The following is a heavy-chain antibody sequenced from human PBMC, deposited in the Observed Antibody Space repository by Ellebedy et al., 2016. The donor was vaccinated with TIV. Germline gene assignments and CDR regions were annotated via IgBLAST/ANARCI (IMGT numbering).Heavy chain of an antibody. V-gene: IGHV1-46*01. Sequence: ASVKVSXXASGYTFTSYGISWVRQAPGQGLEWMGIINPSGGSTSYAQKFQGRVTMTRDTSTSTVYMELSSLRSEDTAVYYCAGSTTTGVYGMDVWGQGTTVTVSS. CDR3: AGSTTTGVYGMDV. CDR1: GYTFTSYG. J-gene: IGHJ6*02. CDR2: INPSGGST. D-gene: IGHD1-1*01.